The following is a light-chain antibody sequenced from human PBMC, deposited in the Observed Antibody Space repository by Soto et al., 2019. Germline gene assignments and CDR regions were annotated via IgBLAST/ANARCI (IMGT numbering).Light chain of an antibody. CDR3: LQYHNLWA. V-gene: IGKV3-15*01. CDR1: QNIYSN. Sequence: EIVITQSPATLSVSPGERATLSCRASQNIYSNIAWYQQRPGQAPRLLIYRASTRATGVPARFSGSGSGTEFTLTISSLQSEDFTVYSCLQYHNLWAFGQGTKVDI. J-gene: IGKJ1*01. CDR2: RAS.